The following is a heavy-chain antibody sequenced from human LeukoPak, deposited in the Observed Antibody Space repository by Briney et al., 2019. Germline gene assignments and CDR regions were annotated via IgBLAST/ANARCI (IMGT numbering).Heavy chain of an antibody. D-gene: IGHD1-26*01. V-gene: IGHV4-61*01. CDR3: ARVLGDSGSYPFDY. Sequence: SETLSLTCTVSGGSVSSGSYYWSWIRQPPGKGLEWIGYNYYSGSTNYNPSLKSRVTLSVDTSKNQFSLKLSSVTAADTAVYYCARVLGDSGSYPFDYWGQGTLVTVSS. J-gene: IGHJ4*02. CDR1: GGSVSSGSYY. CDR2: NYYSGST.